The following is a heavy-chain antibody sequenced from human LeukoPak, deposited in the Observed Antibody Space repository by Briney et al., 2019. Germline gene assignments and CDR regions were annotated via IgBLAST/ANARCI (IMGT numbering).Heavy chain of an antibody. D-gene: IGHD3-22*01. V-gene: IGHV1-69*04. J-gene: IGHJ4*02. CDR2: IIPILGIA. Sequence: GASVKVSCRASGGTFSSYAISWVRQAPGQGLEWMGRIIPILGIANYAQKFQGRVTITADKSTSTAYMELSSLRSEDTAVYYCARVESGYYDSSGYSHHSEDWGQGTLVTVSS. CDR3: ARVESGYYDSSGYSHHSED. CDR1: GGTFSSYA.